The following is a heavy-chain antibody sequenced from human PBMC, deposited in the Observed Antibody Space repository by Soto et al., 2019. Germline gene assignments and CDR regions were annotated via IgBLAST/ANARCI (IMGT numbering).Heavy chain of an antibody. V-gene: IGHV1-69*01. CDR1: GGTFSSYA. Sequence: QVQLVQSGAEVKKPGASVKVSCKASGGTFSSYAISWVRQAPGQGLEWMGGIIPIFGTANYAQKFQGRVTITADEYTSTAYMELSSLRSEDTAVYYCARVSEVAASSYYYDFYGMDVWGQGTTVTVSS. CDR2: IIPIFGTA. D-gene: IGHD6-13*01. J-gene: IGHJ6*02. CDR3: ARVSEVAASSYYYDFYGMDV.